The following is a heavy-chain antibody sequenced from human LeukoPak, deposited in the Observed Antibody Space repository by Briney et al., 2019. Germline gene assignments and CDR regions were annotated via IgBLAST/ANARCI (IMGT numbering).Heavy chain of an antibody. CDR2: IYYSGST. Sequence: PSETLSLTCTVSGGSISSYYWSWIRQPPGEGLEWIGYIYYSGSTNYNPSLKSRVTISLDTSKNQFSLKLRSVTAADTAVYYCARAYSTTWYSYLDYWGQGTLVTVSS. CDR3: ARAYSTTWYSYLDY. V-gene: IGHV4-59*01. D-gene: IGHD6-13*01. CDR1: GGSISSYY. J-gene: IGHJ4*02.